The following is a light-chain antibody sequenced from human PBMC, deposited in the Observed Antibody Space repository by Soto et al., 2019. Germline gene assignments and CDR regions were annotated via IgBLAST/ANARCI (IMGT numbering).Light chain of an antibody. CDR1: STDIGGFNY. J-gene: IGLJ1*01. CDR2: DVS. Sequence: QSALTQPASVSGSHGQSITISCTGTSTDIGGFNYVSWYQQHPGKAPKLMIYDVSNRPSGVSNRFSGSKSGNTASLTISGLQAEDEADYHCSSYSGTSSLYVFGAGTKLTVL. CDR3: SSYSGTSSLYV. V-gene: IGLV2-14*03.